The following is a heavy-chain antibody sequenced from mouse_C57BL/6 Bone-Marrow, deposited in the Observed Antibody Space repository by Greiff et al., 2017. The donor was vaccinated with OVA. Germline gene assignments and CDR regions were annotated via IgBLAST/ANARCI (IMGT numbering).Heavy chain of an antibody. Sequence: LVESGAELARPGASVKLSCKASGYTFTSYGISWVKQSTGQGLEWIGEIYPRSGNTYYNEKFKGKATLTADKSSSTAYMELRSLTSEDSAVYFCARSGLPAWFAYWGQGTLVTVSA. CDR2: IYPRSGNT. D-gene: IGHD2-2*01. CDR1: GYTFTSYG. J-gene: IGHJ3*01. V-gene: IGHV1-81*01. CDR3: ARSGLPAWFAY.